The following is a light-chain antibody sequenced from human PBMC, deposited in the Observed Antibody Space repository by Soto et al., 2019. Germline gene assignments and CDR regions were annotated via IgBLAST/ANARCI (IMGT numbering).Light chain of an antibody. J-gene: IGLJ1*01. CDR2: EVN. CDR1: SRDVGASDY. V-gene: IGLV2-8*01. Sequence: QYALTQPPSASGSPGQSVAISCTGTSRDVGASDYVSWYQQHSGKAPKLLLYEVNKRPSGVPDRFSGSKSGNTASLTVSALQADDEADYYCLSHSGSSNVLGTGTKLTVL. CDR3: LSHSGSSNV.